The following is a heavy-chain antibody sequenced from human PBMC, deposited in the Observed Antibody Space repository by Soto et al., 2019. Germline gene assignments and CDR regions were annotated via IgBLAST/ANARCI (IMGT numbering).Heavy chain of an antibody. CDR3: AGDIGVSGHWFDS. Sequence: SETLSLTCSVSGASMTSNYWTWIRQPPGKGLQWIGSVYYTGTYNYNPSLKSRVTMSVDTSRRRFSLKLTSVTAADTAVYYCAGDIGVSGHWFDSWGQGTLVTVSS. CDR1: GASMTSNY. V-gene: IGHV4-59*01. D-gene: IGHD3-16*02. CDR2: VYYTGTY. J-gene: IGHJ5*01.